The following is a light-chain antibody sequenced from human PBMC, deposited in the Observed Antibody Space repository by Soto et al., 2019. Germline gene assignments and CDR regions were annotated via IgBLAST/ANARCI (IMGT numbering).Light chain of an antibody. V-gene: IGLV1-44*01. J-gene: IGLJ3*02. CDR2: SND. CDR1: SSNIGTNT. Sequence: QSVLTQPPSASGTPGQRVTISCSGSSSNIGTNTVNWYQQFPGTAPELLIYSNDQRPSGVPDRFSGSKSGTSASLAIGGLQSEDEADYYCAVWDGSLNGWVFGGGTKLTVL. CDR3: AVWDGSLNGWV.